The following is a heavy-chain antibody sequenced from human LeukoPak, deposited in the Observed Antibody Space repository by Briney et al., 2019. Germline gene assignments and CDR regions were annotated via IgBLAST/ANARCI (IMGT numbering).Heavy chain of an antibody. CDR1: GGSISSYY. Sequence: SETLSLTCTVSGGSISSYYWNWIRQPPGKGLEWIGYIYYSGSTNYNPSLKSRVTISVGTSKNQFSLKLSSVTAADTAVYYCARAVHCSGGSCYFDYWGQGTLVTVSS. CDR3: ARAVHCSGGSCYFDY. CDR2: IYYSGST. V-gene: IGHV4-59*01. J-gene: IGHJ4*02. D-gene: IGHD2-15*01.